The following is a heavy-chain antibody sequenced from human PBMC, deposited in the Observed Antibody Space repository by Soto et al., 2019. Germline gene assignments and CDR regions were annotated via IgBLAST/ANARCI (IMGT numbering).Heavy chain of an antibody. D-gene: IGHD5-12*01. CDR3: TRLPFRYSGYDSRAFDI. CDR1: GFTFSSYA. Sequence: GGSLRLSCAASGFTFSSYAMHWVRQAPGKGLEWVAVISYDGSNKYYADSVKGRFTISRDNSKNTLYLQMNSLRAEDTAVYYCTRLPFRYSGYDSRAFDIWGQGTMVSVSS. V-gene: IGHV3-30-3*01. J-gene: IGHJ3*02. CDR2: ISYDGSNK.